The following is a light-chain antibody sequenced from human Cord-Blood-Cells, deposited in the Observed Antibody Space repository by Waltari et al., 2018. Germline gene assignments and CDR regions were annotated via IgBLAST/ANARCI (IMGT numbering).Light chain of an antibody. J-gene: IGLJ2*01. Sequence: QSALTQPASVSGSPGQPITISCPGTSSDVGGYNYVSWYQQHPGKAPKLMIYDVSNRPSGFSNRFSGSKSGNTASLTISGLQAEDEADYYCSSYTSSSTLVFGGGTKLTVL. CDR2: DVS. CDR3: SSYTSSSTLV. CDR1: SSDVGGYNY. V-gene: IGLV2-14*01.